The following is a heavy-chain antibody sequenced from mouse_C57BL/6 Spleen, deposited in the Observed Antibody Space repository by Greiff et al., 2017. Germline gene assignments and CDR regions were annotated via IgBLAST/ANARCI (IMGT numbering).Heavy chain of an antibody. V-gene: IGHV1-58*01. Sequence: VQLQQSGAELVRPGSSVKMSCKTSGYTFPSYGINWVKQRPGQGLEWIGYLYIGNGYTEYNEKFKGKATLTSDPSSSTAYMQLSSLTSEDSAIYFCARLLTGTRWYFDVWGTGTTVTVSS. CDR1: GYTFPSYG. CDR3: ARLLTGTRWYFDV. CDR2: LYIGNGYT. J-gene: IGHJ1*03. D-gene: IGHD4-1*01.